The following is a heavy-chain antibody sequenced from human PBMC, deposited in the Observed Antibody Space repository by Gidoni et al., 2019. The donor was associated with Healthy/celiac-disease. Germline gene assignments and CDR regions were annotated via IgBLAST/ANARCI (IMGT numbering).Heavy chain of an antibody. Sequence: QVQLVQSGAAVKKPGASVKVSCQASGYTFTDYYMHWVRQAPGQGLEWMGWIKPNSGGTNYAQKCQGWVTMTRDTYISTAYMELSRLRSEDTAVYYWARGGLTNFGDYWGQGTLVTVSS. J-gene: IGHJ4*02. V-gene: IGHV1-2*04. CDR1: GYTFTDYY. CDR2: IKPNSGGT. D-gene: IGHD3-10*01. CDR3: ARGGLTNFGDY.